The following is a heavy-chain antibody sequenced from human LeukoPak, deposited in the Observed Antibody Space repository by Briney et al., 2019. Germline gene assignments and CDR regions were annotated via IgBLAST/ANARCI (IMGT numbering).Heavy chain of an antibody. CDR2: ISSSSSYI. J-gene: IGHJ3*02. CDR1: GFTFSSYS. V-gene: IGHV3-21*01. CDR3: ARDRVKGAFDI. Sequence: GGSLRLSCAASGFTFSSYSMNWVRQAPGKGLEWVSSISSSSSYIYYADSVKGRFTISRDNAKNSLYLQMNSLRAEDTAVYYCARDRVKGAFDIWGQGTMVTVSS.